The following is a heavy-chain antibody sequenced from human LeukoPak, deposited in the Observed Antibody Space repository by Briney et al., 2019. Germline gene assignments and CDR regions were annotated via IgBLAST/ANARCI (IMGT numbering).Heavy chain of an antibody. V-gene: IGHV3-30*18. J-gene: IGHJ4*02. D-gene: IGHD5-18*01. CDR1: GFTFSSYG. CDR3: AKDPGPYGYDIDY. Sequence: GGSLRLSCAASGFTFSSYGMHWVRQAPGKGLEWVAVISYDGSNKYYADSVKGRFTISRDKSKNTLYLQMNSLRAEDTAVYYCAKDPGPYGYDIDYWGQGTLVTVSS. CDR2: ISYDGSNK.